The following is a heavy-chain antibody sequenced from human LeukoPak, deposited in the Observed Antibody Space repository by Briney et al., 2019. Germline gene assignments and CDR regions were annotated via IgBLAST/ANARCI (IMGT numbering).Heavy chain of an antibody. D-gene: IGHD5-18*01. CDR1: GYTFTSYA. J-gene: IGHJ4*02. V-gene: IGHV1-3*01. CDR2: INAGNGNT. Sequence: ASVKVSCKASGYTFTSYAMHWVRQAPGQRLEGMGWINAGNGNTKYSQKFQGRVTITRDTYASTAYMELSSLRSEDTAVYYCARDLAGQLWSGYWGQGTLVTVSS. CDR3: ARDLAGQLWSGY.